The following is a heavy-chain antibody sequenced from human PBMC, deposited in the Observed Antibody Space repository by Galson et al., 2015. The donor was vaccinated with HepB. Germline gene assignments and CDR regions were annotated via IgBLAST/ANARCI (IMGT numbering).Heavy chain of an antibody. CDR3: ARGDYYDSSGYYPSFDY. CDR2: IYYSGST. Sequence: ETLSLTCTVSGGSISSYYWSWIRQPPGKGLEWIGYIYYSGSTNYNPSLKSRVTISVDTSKNQFSLKLSSVTAADTAVYYCARGDYYDSSGYYPSFDYWGQGTLVTVSS. J-gene: IGHJ4*02. V-gene: IGHV4-59*01. CDR1: GGSISSYY. D-gene: IGHD3-22*01.